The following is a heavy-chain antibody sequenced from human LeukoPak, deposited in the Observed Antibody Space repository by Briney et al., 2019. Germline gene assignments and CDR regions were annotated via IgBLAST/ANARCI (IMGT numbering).Heavy chain of an antibody. CDR2: INWNGGST. J-gene: IGHJ4*02. V-gene: IGHV3-20*04. CDR1: GFTFDDYG. CDR3: ARDRSTPPLSDY. Sequence: GGSLRLSCAASGFTFDDYGMSWVRQAPGKGLEWVSGINWNGGSTGYADSVKGRFTISRDNAKNSLYLQMNRLRAEDTALYYCARDRSTPPLSDYWGPGTLVTVSS.